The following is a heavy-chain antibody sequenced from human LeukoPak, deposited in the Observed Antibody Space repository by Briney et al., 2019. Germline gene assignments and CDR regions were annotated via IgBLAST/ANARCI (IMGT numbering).Heavy chain of an antibody. CDR1: GGSISSGSYY. CDR3: AKFATVTTPNWIDP. V-gene: IGHV4-61*02. D-gene: IGHD4-17*01. Sequence: SETLSLTCTVSGGSISSGSYYWSWIRQPAGKGLEWIGRIYTSGSTNYNPSLKSRVTISVDTSKNQFSLKLSSVTAADTAVYYCAKFATVTTPNWIDPWGQGILVTVSS. CDR2: IYTSGST. J-gene: IGHJ5*02.